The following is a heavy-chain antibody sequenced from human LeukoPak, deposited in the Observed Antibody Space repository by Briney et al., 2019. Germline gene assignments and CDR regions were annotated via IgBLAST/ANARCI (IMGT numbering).Heavy chain of an antibody. J-gene: IGHJ4*02. D-gene: IGHD3-10*01. CDR1: GFTVSSNY. CDR3: ARDSPTLYYGSGSYTYFDY. Sequence: QPGGSLRLSCAASGFTVSSNYMSWVRQAPGKGLEWVSVIYSGGSTYYADSVKGRFTISRDNSKNTLYLQMNSLRAEDTAVYYCARDSPTLYYGSGSYTYFDYWGQGTLVTVSS. CDR2: IYSGGST. V-gene: IGHV3-66*01.